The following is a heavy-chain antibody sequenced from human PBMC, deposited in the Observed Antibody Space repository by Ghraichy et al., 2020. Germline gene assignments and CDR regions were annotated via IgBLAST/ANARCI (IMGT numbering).Heavy chain of an antibody. CDR3: AGDQDGWQNGMDV. J-gene: IGHJ6*02. CDR1: GFIFSSYN. CDR2: ITSSSRTI. V-gene: IGHV3-48*02. Sequence: GGSLRLSCAASGFIFSSYNMNWVRQAPGKGLEWVSYITSSSRTIYYADSVKGRFTISRDNAKNSLYLQMNSLRDEDTAVYYCAGDQDGWQNGMDVWGQGTTVTVSS. D-gene: IGHD5-24*01.